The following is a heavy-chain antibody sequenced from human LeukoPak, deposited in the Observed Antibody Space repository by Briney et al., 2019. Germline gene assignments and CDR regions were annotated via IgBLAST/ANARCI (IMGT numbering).Heavy chain of an antibody. CDR3: AREPYYDTLTGYSYYFDY. V-gene: IGHV3-11*04. J-gene: IGHJ4*02. D-gene: IGHD3-9*01. CDR2: ISSSGSTI. CDR1: GFTFSDYY. Sequence: KPGGSLRLSCAASGFTFSDYYMSWIRQAPGKGLEWVSYISSSGSTIYYADSVKGRFTISRDNAKNSLYLQMNSLRAEDTAVYYCAREPYYDTLTGYSYYFDYWGQGTLVTVSS.